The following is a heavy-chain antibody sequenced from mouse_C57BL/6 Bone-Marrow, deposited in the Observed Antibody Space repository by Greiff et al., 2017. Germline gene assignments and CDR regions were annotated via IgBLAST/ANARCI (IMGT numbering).Heavy chain of an antibody. CDR3: AREDYGISFAY. Sequence: QVQLQQPGAELVMPGASVKLSCKASGYTFTSYWMHWVKQRPGQGLEWIGEIDPSDSYTNYNQKFKGKSTLTVDKSSSTAYMQLSSLTSEDSAVYDCAREDYGISFAYWGQGTLVTVSA. V-gene: IGHV1-69*01. CDR2: IDPSDSYT. D-gene: IGHD1-1*01. J-gene: IGHJ3*01. CDR1: GYTFTSYW.